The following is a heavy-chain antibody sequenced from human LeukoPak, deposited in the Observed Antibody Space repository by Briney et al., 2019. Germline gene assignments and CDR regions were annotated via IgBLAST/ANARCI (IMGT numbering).Heavy chain of an antibody. V-gene: IGHV4-59*01. D-gene: IGHD2-15*01. CDR1: GGSISSYY. J-gene: IGHJ6*03. Sequence: SETLSLTCTVSGGSISSYYWSWIRQPPGKGLEWIGYIYYSGSTNYNPSLKSRVTISVDTSKNQFSLKLSSVTAADTAVHHCARDSHDICSGGSCYSHYYYYMDVWGKGTTATVS. CDR2: IYYSGST. CDR3: ARDSHDICSGGSCYSHYYYYMDV.